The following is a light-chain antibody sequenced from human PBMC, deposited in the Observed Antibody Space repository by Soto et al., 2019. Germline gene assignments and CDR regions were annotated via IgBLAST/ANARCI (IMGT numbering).Light chain of an antibody. CDR3: TSYAGSNKYVL. CDR2: EVS. CDR1: SSDVGGYNY. Sequence: QSALTQPPSASGSPGQSVTISCTGTSSDVGGYNYVSWYQQHPGNAPKLMIYEVSKRPSGVPDRFSGSKSGNTASLTVSGLQAEDEAEYYCTSYAGSNKYVLFGGGTKLTVL. J-gene: IGLJ2*01. V-gene: IGLV2-8*01.